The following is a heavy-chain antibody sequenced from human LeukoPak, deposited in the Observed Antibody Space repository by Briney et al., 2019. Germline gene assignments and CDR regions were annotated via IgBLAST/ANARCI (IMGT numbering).Heavy chain of an antibody. J-gene: IGHJ3*02. CDR1: GFTFSNYS. Sequence: GGSLRLSCAASGFTFSNYSMNWVRQAPGKGLEWVSSISSSSSYIYYADSVKGRFTISRDNAKNSLYLQMNSLRAEDTAVYYCARALERDYDFWSGSNGDAFDIWGQGTMVTVSS. CDR2: ISSSSSYI. CDR3: ARALERDYDFWSGSNGDAFDI. V-gene: IGHV3-21*01. D-gene: IGHD3-3*01.